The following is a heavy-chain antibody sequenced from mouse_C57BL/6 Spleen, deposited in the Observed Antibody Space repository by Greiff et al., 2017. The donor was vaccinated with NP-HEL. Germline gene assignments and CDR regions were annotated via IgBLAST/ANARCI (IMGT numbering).Heavy chain of an antibody. J-gene: IGHJ3*01. CDR2: IYPSDSET. Sequence: QVQLKQSGAELVRPGTSVKLSCKASGYTFTSYWMDWVKQRPGQGLEWIGNIYPSDSETHYNQKFKDKATLTVDKSSSTAYMQLSSLTSEDSAVYYCTRDYYYGSSYAYWGQGTLVTVSA. V-gene: IGHV1-61*01. D-gene: IGHD1-1*01. CDR3: TRDYYYGSSYAY. CDR1: GYTFTSYW.